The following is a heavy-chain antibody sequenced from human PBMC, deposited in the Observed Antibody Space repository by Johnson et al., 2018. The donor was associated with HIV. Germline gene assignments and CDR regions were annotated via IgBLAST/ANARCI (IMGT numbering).Heavy chain of an antibody. CDR1: GFTFDDYA. CDR3: RSSENYYFERDS. D-gene: IGHD3-10*01. Sequence: EVQLVESGGGLVQPGRSLRLSCTASGFTFDDYAMHWVRQAPGKGLEWVSGISWNSGSIAYADSVKGRFTISRDNAKNSLYLQMNNLRVEDTALYYCRSSENYYFERDSWVQGTMVTVSS. CDR2: ISWNSGSI. V-gene: IGHV3-9*01. J-gene: IGHJ3*02.